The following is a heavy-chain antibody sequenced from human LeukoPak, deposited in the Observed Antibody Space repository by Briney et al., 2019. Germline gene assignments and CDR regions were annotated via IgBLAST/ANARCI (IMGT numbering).Heavy chain of an antibody. V-gene: IGHV3-11*01. Sequence: GRSLSLAREASGFPFGGYYISCIWPAPEKKLEWVSYISSSGSTIYYADSVKGRFTISRDNAKNSLYLQMNSLRAEDTAVYYCARPPDYGDWYFDYWGQGTLVTVSS. CDR2: ISSSGSTI. J-gene: IGHJ4*02. CDR1: GFPFGGYY. CDR3: ARPPDYGDWYFDY. D-gene: IGHD4-17*01.